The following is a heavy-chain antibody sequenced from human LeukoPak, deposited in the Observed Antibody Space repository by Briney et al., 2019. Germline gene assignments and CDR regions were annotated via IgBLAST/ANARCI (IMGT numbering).Heavy chain of an antibody. V-gene: IGHV3-21*01. CDR2: ISSSSSYI. D-gene: IGHD3-16*01. J-gene: IGHJ4*02. CDR1: GFTFSSYS. Sequence: GGSPRLSCAASGFTFSSYSMNWVRQAPGKGLEWVSSISSSSSYIYYADSVKGRFTTSRDNAKNSLYLQMNSLRAEDTAVYYCARECSSRCLGADYWGQGTLVTVSS. CDR3: ARECSSRCLGADY.